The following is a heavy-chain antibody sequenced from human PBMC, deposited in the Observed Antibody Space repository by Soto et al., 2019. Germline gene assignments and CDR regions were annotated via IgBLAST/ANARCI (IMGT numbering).Heavy chain of an antibody. CDR1: GFTFSNAW. D-gene: IGHD1-26*01. CDR2: IKSKTDGGTT. J-gene: IGHJ4*02. CDR3: TTASVGATDY. Sequence: GESLKISCAASGFTFSNAWMSWVRQAPGKGLEWVGRIKSKTDGGTTDYAAPVKGRFTISRDDSKNTLYLQMNSLKTEDTAVYYCTTASVGATDYWGQGTLVTVSS. V-gene: IGHV3-15*01.